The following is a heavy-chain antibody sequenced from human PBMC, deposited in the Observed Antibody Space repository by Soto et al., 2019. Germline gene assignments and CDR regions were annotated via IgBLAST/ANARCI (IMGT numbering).Heavy chain of an antibody. CDR3: ARLVGATTSGFDY. J-gene: IGHJ4*02. V-gene: IGHV5-51*01. D-gene: IGHD1-26*01. CDR2: IYPDDSDS. CDR1: GYSFITYW. Sequence: PGESLKISCTASGYSFITYWIGWVRQMPGKGLEWLGVIYPDDSDSRYSPSFQGLVTISADKSVSTAYLQWSSLRASDTAMYYCARLVGATTSGFDYWGQGTLVTVSS.